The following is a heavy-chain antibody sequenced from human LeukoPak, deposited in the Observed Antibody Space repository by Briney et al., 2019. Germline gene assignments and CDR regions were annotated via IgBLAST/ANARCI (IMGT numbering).Heavy chain of an antibody. CDR1: GYTYTGYY. J-gene: IGHJ1*01. CDR3: AKDSPESAAGIVQH. Sequence: ASVKVSCKASGYTYTGYYIHWVRQAPGQGLEWMGWIGPNTGGTNYVQKFQGRVTMTRDTSISTAYMELSSLISDDTAVYYCAKDSPESAAGIVQHWGQGTLVTVSS. CDR2: IGPNTGGT. D-gene: IGHD6-13*01. V-gene: IGHV1-2*02.